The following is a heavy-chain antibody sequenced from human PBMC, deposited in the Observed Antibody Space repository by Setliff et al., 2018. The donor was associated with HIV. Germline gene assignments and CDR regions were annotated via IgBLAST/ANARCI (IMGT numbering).Heavy chain of an antibody. CDR2: IHTSGTT. Sequence: PSATLSLTCTVSSDSSSNDYWTWVRQPPGKGLEWIGNIHTSGTTKYNPSLNSRVTISVDMSKSQFSLRLSSVTAADTAMYYCAREYYRSGGYYSGWKYYYMDVWGKGTTGTVSS. D-gene: IGHD2-15*01. V-gene: IGHV4-4*08. CDR3: AREYYRSGGYYSGWKYYYMDV. J-gene: IGHJ6*03. CDR1: SDSSSNDY.